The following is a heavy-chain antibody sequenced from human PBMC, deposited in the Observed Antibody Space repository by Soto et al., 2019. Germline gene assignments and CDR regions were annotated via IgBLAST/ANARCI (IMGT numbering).Heavy chain of an antibody. Sequence: QVQLVQSGAEVKKPGSSVKVSCKASGGTFSSYAISWVRQAPGQGLKWMGGIIPIFGTANYAQKFQGSVTITADESTSTAYMELSSLRSEDTAVYYCARRRYCSSTSCYRGGYYYGMDVWGQGTTVTVSS. D-gene: IGHD2-2*02. J-gene: IGHJ6*02. CDR3: ARRRYCSSTSCYRGGYYYGMDV. CDR2: IIPIFGTA. V-gene: IGHV1-69*01. CDR1: GGTFSSYA.